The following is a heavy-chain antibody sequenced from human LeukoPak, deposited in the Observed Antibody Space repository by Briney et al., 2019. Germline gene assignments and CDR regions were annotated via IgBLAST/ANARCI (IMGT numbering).Heavy chain of an antibody. J-gene: IGHJ4*02. Sequence: PGGSLRLSCAASGFTFSSYGMHWVRQAPGKGLEWVAFIRYDGSNKYYADSVKGRFTISRDNSQNTLYLQMNSLRAEDTAVYYCAKDMDVGGYGSGSYLDYWGQGTLVTVSS. CDR2: IRYDGSNK. CDR1: GFTFSSYG. D-gene: IGHD3-10*01. CDR3: AKDMDVGGYGSGSYLDY. V-gene: IGHV3-30*02.